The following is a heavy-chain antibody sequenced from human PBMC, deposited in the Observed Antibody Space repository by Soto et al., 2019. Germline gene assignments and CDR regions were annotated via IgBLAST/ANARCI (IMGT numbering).Heavy chain of an antibody. CDR3: ARVLRFLEWSDV. CDR2: INHSGST. V-gene: IGHV4-34*01. CDR1: GVSFSGYY. D-gene: IGHD3-3*01. Sequence: PSETLSLTCAVYGVSFSGYYWSSIRQPPGKGLEWIGEINHSGSTNYNPSLKSRVTISLDTSKNQFSLKLRSVTAADTAVYYCARVLRFLEWSDVWGKGTTVTVSS. J-gene: IGHJ6*04.